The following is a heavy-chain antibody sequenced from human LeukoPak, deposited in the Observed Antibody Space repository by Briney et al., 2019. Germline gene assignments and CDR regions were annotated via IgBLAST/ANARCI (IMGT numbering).Heavy chain of an antibody. V-gene: IGHV4-59*08. J-gene: IGHJ6*02. CDR2: IYYSGST. CDR3: ARRDYNYYGMDV. CDR1: GGSISSYY. Sequence: PSETLSLTCTASGGSISSYYWSWIRQPPGKGLEWIAPIYYSGSTNYNPSLQSRVTTSVDTSKNQFSLKLSSVTAADTAVYYCARRDYNYYGMDVWGRGTTVTVSS.